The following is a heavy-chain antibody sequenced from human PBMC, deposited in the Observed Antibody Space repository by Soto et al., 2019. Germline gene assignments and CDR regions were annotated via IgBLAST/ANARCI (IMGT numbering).Heavy chain of an antibody. CDR3: AKGDNLGPKTGYAFDP. Sequence: SQTLSLTCAISGDSVSSNSAAWNWIRQSPSRGLEWLGRTYFRSKWYNDYAVSVKSRIIINPDTSNNQFSLQLNSVTPEDTAVYFCAKGDNLGPKTGYAFDPWGQGVMVTVSS. CDR1: GDSVSSNSAA. V-gene: IGHV6-1*01. J-gene: IGHJ5*02. CDR2: TYFRSKWYN. D-gene: IGHD5-12*01.